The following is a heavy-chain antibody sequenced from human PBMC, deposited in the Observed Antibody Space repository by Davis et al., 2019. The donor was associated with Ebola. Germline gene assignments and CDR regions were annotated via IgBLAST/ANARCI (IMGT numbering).Heavy chain of an antibody. CDR1: GGTLSNYA. V-gene: IGHV1-69*13. CDR3: ATLVPAITYYYYSDVDV. J-gene: IGHJ6*02. CDR2: IIPIIDTT. D-gene: IGHD2-2*01. Sequence: SVKVSCKASGGTLSNYAISWVRQAPGHGLEWMGGIIPIIDTTKYAQKFQDRVTITADESTSTAYMELSSLRSEDTAMYYCATLVPAITYYYYSDVDVWGHGTTIIVSS.